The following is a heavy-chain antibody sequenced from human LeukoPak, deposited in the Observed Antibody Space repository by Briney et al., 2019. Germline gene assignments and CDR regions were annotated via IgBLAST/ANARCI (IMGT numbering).Heavy chain of an antibody. J-gene: IGHJ4*01. CDR1: GFTFSIYA. V-gene: IGHV3-23*01. Sequence: GGSLRLSCAASGFTFSIYAMSWLRQAPEKALEWVSASSGSGGSTYYADSVKGRFTISRDNSKNKLYLQMNSLRAEDTAVYYCAKARTYYYDSSGYYSGYYFDYWGQGTMVTVSS. D-gene: IGHD3-22*01. CDR3: AKARTYYYDSSGYYSGYYFDY. CDR2: SSGSGGST.